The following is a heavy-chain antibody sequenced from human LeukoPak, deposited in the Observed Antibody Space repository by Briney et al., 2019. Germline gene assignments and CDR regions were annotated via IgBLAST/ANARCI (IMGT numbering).Heavy chain of an antibody. CDR2: INSDGSSI. CDR3: ARGYDSSGSIFDY. Sequence: PGGSLRLSCAASGFTFTTDWMHWVRQVPGKGLVWVSRINSDGSSITYADSVKGRFTISRDNSKNTLYLQMNSLRPEDTAVYYCARGYDSSGSIFDYWGQGILVTVSS. V-gene: IGHV3-74*01. CDR1: GFTFTTDW. D-gene: IGHD3-22*01. J-gene: IGHJ4*02.